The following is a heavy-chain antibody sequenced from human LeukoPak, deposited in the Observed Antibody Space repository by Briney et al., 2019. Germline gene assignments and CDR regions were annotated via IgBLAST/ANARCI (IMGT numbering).Heavy chain of an antibody. CDR1: GFTFSSYG. Sequence: GRSLRLSCAASGFTFSSYGMSWVRQAPGKGLEWVSAISGSGGSTYYADSVKGRFTISRDNSKNTLYLQMNSLRAEDTAVYYCAKFRRDLYGMDVWGQGTTVTVSS. CDR3: AKFRRDLYGMDV. D-gene: IGHD3/OR15-3a*01. V-gene: IGHV3-23*01. CDR2: ISGSGGST. J-gene: IGHJ6*02.